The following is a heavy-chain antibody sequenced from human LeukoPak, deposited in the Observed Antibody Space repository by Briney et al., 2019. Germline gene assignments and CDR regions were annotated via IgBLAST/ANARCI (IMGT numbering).Heavy chain of an antibody. V-gene: IGHV3-48*04. J-gene: IGHJ4*02. D-gene: IGHD5-12*01. CDR1: GFTFSSYS. CDR3: AKDQGQGYGGYAWYFDY. Sequence: GGSLRLSCAASGFTFSSYSMNWVRQAPGKGLEWVSYISSSSSTIYYADSVKGRFTISRDNAKNSLYLQMNSLRAEDTAVYYCAKDQGQGYGGYAWYFDYWGQGTLVTVSS. CDR2: ISSSSSTI.